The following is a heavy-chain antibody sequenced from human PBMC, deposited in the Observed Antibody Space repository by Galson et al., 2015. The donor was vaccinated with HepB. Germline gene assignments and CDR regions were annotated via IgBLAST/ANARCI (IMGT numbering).Heavy chain of an antibody. Sequence: SLRLSCAASGFTLSNYAMSWVRQAPGKGLEWVSTISGSGHSTYYADSVKGRFTISRDNSKNTLYLQMNSLRAEDTAVYYCAKGGYYYDISGSASLGDWGQGTLVTVSS. CDR1: GFTLSNYA. V-gene: IGHV3-23*01. J-gene: IGHJ4*02. CDR3: AKGGYYYDISGSASLGD. D-gene: IGHD3-22*01. CDR2: ISGSGHST.